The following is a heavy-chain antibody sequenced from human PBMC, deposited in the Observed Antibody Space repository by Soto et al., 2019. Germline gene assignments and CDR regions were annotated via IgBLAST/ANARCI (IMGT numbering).Heavy chain of an antibody. CDR3: ARTTATMILFPSPPDY. V-gene: IGHV1-18*01. CDR1: GYTFTSYG. CDR2: ISAYNGNT. J-gene: IGHJ4*02. Sequence: GASVKVSCKASGYTFTSYGISWVRQAPGQGLEWMGWISAYNGNTNYAQKLQGRVTMTTDTSTSTAYMELRSLRSDDTAVYYCARTTATMILFPSPPDYWGQGTLVTVSS. D-gene: IGHD3-22*01.